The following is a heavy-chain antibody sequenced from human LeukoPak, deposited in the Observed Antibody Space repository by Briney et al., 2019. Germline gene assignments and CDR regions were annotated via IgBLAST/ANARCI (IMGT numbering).Heavy chain of an antibody. V-gene: IGHV3-30*04. CDR1: GFRFSDYA. D-gene: IGHD6-13*01. CDR3: ATPLTSKWSSSWYSGHFDY. CDR2: ISADGRDK. J-gene: IGHJ4*02. Sequence: GASLKISCVASGFRFSDYAMHWVRQAPGKGLEWVAVISADGRDKYYIDSVRGRFTISRDNSKTTVFLQMNSLEVEDTAVYYCATPLTSKWSSSWYSGHFDYWGQGALVTVPS.